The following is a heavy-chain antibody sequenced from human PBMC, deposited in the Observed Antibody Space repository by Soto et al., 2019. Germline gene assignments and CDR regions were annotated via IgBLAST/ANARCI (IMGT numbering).Heavy chain of an antibody. CDR2: ISSSSTYI. D-gene: IGHD6-19*01. CDR3: ARKYLHSGISNWFDP. Sequence: GGSLRLSCAASGFIFSDYSMNWVRQAPGKGLEWVSSISSSSTYIHYADSVKGRFTISRDNAKNSLFLQMNSLRAEDTAVYYCARKYLHSGISNWFDPWGQGTLLTVSS. J-gene: IGHJ5*02. CDR1: GFIFSDYS. V-gene: IGHV3-21*01.